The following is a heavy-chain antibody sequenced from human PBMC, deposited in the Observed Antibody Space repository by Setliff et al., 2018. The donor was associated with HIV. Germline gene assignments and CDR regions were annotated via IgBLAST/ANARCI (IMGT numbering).Heavy chain of an antibody. CDR2: ISGSGGST. CDR1: GFTFSSYA. Sequence: GGSLRLSCAASGFTFSSYAMAWVRQAPGKGLEWVSAISGSGGSTYYADSVKGRFTISRDKSKNTVYLQMYSLRAEDTALYYRAKDRVGYCSSISCPGGFDYWGQGTLVTVSS. J-gene: IGHJ4*02. D-gene: IGHD2-2*03. V-gene: IGHV3-23*01. CDR3: AKDRVGYCSSISCPGGFDY.